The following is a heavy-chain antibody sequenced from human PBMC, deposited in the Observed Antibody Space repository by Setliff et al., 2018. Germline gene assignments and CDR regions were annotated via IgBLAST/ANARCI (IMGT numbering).Heavy chain of an antibody. J-gene: IGHJ4*02. Sequence: PSETLSLTCSVSGASITDSYWNWIRQPPGKGLEWVGYIHYSGSTSYNPSLKSRVTLSRDNSRSTVSLQMRALRADDTAVYYCAKVLAVWSSGPFDSWGPGILVTVSS. V-gene: IGHV4-59*12. CDR3: AKVLAVWSSGPFDS. CDR2: IHYSGST. D-gene: IGHD2-8*02. CDR1: GASITDSY.